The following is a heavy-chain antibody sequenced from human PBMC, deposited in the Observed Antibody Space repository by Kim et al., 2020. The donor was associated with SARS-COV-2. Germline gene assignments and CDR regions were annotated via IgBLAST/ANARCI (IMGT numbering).Heavy chain of an antibody. Sequence: VKGRFTISRDNSKNTLYLQMGSLRAEDMAVYYCAREGTGGYYDSSRYFDYWGQGTLVTVSS. V-gene: IGHV3-64*01. CDR3: AREGTGGYYDSSRYFDY. D-gene: IGHD3-22*01. J-gene: IGHJ4*02.